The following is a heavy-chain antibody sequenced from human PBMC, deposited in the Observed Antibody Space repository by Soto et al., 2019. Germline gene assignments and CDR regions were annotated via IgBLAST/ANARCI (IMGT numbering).Heavy chain of an antibody. D-gene: IGHD6-19*01. J-gene: IGHJ6*02. CDR3: AKDLGAVAGNYYYYGMDV. CDR1: GFTFSSYG. Sequence: PGGSLRLSCAASGFTFSSYGMHWVRQAPGKGLEWVAVISYDGSNNYYADSVKGRFTISRDNSKNTLYLQMNSLRAEDTAVYYCAKDLGAVAGNYYYYGMDVWGQGTTVTVSS. CDR2: ISYDGSNN. V-gene: IGHV3-30*18.